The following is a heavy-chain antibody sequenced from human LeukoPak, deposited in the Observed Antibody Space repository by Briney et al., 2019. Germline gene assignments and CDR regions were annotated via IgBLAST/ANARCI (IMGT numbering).Heavy chain of an antibody. CDR1: GFAFSSYS. D-gene: IGHD2-2*01. Sequence: GGSLRLSCAASGFAFSSYSLNRVRQTPEKGLEWVXXXXXXSTYIYYADSVKGRFTISRDNARNSLYLQMNSLRAEDTAVYYXXXXQGYCSXTXXXNRXFDYWGQGTLVTVSS. J-gene: IGHJ4*02. V-gene: IGHV3-21*01. CDR2: XXXXSTYI. CDR3: XXXQGYCSXTXXXNRXFDY.